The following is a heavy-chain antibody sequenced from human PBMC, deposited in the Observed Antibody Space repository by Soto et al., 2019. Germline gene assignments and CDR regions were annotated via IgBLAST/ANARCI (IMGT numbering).Heavy chain of an antibody. D-gene: IGHD1-26*01. J-gene: IGHJ3*02. CDR2: IYYSGST. V-gene: IGHV4-59*08. CDR3: ARSYGDAFDI. Sequence: QVQLQESGPGLVKPSETLSLTCTVSGGSISSYYWSWIRQPPGKGLEWIGYIYYSGSTNYKPYLKSGVTISVDTSKNQFSLKLSSVTAADTAVYYCARSYGDAFDIWGQGTMVTVSS. CDR1: GGSISSYY.